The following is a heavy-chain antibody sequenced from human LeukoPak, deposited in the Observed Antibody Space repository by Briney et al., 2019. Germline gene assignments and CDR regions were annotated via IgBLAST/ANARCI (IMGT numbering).Heavy chain of an antibody. Sequence: PGGSLRLSCAASGFTFSSYRMNWVRQAPGKGLEWVASISSSSSDIYYAGSVKGRFTISRDNAKNSLYMQMNSLRAEDTAVYYWARVVSSPGGDAFDIWGQGPMVPVSS. D-gene: IGHD2-2*01. CDR1: GFTFSSYR. V-gene: IGHV3-21*01. CDR2: ISSSSSDI. J-gene: IGHJ3*02. CDR3: ARVVSSPGGDAFDI.